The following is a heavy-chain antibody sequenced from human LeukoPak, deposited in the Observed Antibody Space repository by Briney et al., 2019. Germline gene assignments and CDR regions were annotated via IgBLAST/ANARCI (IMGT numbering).Heavy chain of an antibody. CDR3: ARSILLWFGDLDAFDI. CDR1: VGSISSSSYY. V-gene: IGHV4-39*01. Sequence: SETLSLTCTVSVGSISSSSYYWGWIRQPPGKGLEWLGCIYYSGSTYYNPSLKSRVTISVDTSKNQFSLKLSSVTAADTAVYYCARSILLWFGDLDAFDIWGQGATVTVSS. J-gene: IGHJ3*02. CDR2: IYYSGST. D-gene: IGHD3-10*01.